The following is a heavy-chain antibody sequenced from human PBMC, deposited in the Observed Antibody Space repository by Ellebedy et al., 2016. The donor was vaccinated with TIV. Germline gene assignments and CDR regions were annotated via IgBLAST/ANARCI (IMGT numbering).Heavy chain of an antibody. CDR1: GYTFTSYG. D-gene: IGHD3-16*01. CDR3: AASSGGGYGDY. Sequence: AASVKVSCKASGYTFTSYGISWVRQAPGQGLEWMGWISAYNGNTNYVQKLQGRVTMTTDTSTSTAYMELRSLRSDDTAVYYSAASSGGGYGDYWGQGTLVTVSS. J-gene: IGHJ4*02. CDR2: ISAYNGNT. V-gene: IGHV1-18*01.